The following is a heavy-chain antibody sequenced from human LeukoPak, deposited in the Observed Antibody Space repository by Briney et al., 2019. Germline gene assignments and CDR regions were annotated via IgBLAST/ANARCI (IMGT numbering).Heavy chain of an antibody. J-gene: IGHJ4*02. CDR1: GGSFSGYY. D-gene: IGHD3-10*01. Sequence: PSETLSLTCAVYGGSFSGYYWSWIRQPPGKGLEWIGEINHSGSTNYNPSLKSRVTISVDTSKNQFSLKLSSVTAADTAVYYCAREGRTMVRPFDYWGQGTLVTVSS. CDR3: AREGRTMVRPFDY. V-gene: IGHV4-34*01. CDR2: INHSGST.